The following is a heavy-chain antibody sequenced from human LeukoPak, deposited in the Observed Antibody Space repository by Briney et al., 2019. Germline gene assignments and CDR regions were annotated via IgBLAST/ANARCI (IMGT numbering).Heavy chain of an antibody. V-gene: IGHV3-11*01. Sequence: GGSLRLSCAASGFMFSDYYMSWIRQAPGKGLEWVSYISSSGSTIYHADSVKGRFTISRDNAKNSLYLQMNSLRAEDTAVYYCAKDLLSQQVARCFDYWGQGTLVTVSS. CDR2: ISSSGSTI. CDR1: GFMFSDYY. J-gene: IGHJ4*02. CDR3: AKDLLSQQVARCFDY. D-gene: IGHD6-13*01.